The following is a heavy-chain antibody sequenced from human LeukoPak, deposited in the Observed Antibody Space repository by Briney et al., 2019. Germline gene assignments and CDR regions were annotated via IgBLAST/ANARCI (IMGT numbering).Heavy chain of an antibody. J-gene: IGHJ5*02. CDR2: IYYSGST. CDR3: ARDGYSSGWWVGFDP. CDR1: GGSISSYY. D-gene: IGHD6-19*01. Sequence: PSETLSLTCTVSGGSISSYYWSWIRQPPGKGLEWIGYIYYSGSTNYNPSLKSRVTISVDTSKNQCSLKLSSVTAADTAVYYCARDGYSSGWWVGFDPWGQGTLVTVSS. V-gene: IGHV4-59*01.